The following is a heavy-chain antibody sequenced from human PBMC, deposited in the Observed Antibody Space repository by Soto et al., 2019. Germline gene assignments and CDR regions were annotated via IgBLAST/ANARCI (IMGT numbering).Heavy chain of an antibody. Sequence: QVQLQESGPGLVRPSETLSLTCTVSGGSVSSGSYYWTWIRQPPGKGLEWMGYIYHSGSTNYNPFLKSRVTISVDKSKSQLALNMRSVTAADSAVYFCARHSGYDAALSWFDPWGQGILVTVSS. J-gene: IGHJ5*02. CDR3: ARHSGYDAALSWFDP. CDR1: GGSVSSGSYY. CDR2: IYHSGST. D-gene: IGHD5-12*01. V-gene: IGHV4-61*01.